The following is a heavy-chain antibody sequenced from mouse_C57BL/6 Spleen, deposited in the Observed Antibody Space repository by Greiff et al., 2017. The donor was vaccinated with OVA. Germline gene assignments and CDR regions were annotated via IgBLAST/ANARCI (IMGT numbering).Heavy chain of an antibody. CDR2: ISSGSSTI. D-gene: IGHD2-1*01. CDR3: ARGGNFQFAY. Sequence: DVKLVESGGGLVKPGGSLKLSCAASGFTFSDYGMHWVRQAPEKGLEWVAYISSGSSTIYYADTVKGRFTISRDNAKNTLFLQMTSLRSEDTAMYYCARGGNFQFAYWGQGTLVTVSA. CDR1: GFTFSDYG. V-gene: IGHV5-17*01. J-gene: IGHJ3*01.